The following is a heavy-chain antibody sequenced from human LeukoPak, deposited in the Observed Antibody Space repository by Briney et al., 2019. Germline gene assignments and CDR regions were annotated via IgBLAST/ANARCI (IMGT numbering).Heavy chain of an antibody. Sequence: TGGSLRLSCAASGFTFASYSMNWVRQAPGKGLERVSSISGDSTYIYNAGSVKGRFTISRDNAQASLYLQMISLRADDTAVYYCARVSGRLERQSDLDYWGQGTLVIDSS. J-gene: IGHJ4*02. CDR2: ISGDSTYI. CDR3: ARVSGRLERQSDLDY. D-gene: IGHD1-1*01. V-gene: IGHV3-21*01. CDR1: GFTFASYS.